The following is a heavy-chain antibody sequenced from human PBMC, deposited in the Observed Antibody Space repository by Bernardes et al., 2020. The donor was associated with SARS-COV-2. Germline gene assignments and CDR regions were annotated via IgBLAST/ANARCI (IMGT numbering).Heavy chain of an antibody. D-gene: IGHD3-9*01. Sequence: LRLSCAASGFTFSSYAMSWVRQAPGKGLEWVSAISGSGGSTYYADSVKGRFTISRDNSKNTLYLQMNSLRAEDTAVYYCARDVGGTDWRFGFDVWGPGTMVHVSS. V-gene: IGHV3-23*01. CDR2: ISGSGGST. J-gene: IGHJ3*01. CDR1: GFTFSSYA. CDR3: ARDVGGTDWRFGFDV.